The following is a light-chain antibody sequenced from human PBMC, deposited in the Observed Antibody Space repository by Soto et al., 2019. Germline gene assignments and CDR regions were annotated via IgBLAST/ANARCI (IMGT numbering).Light chain of an antibody. CDR2: KAS. V-gene: IGKV1-5*03. CDR3: LQYIVYPLS. J-gene: IGKJ4*01. CDR1: QNLNGW. Sequence: DIQMTQFPSTLAASVGDRVTITCRASQNLNGWLAWYQQRPGKAPYLLIHKASALEVGVPSRFSGSASGTEFTLTISSLQPDDFAVYFCLQYIVYPLSFGGGTKVEIK.